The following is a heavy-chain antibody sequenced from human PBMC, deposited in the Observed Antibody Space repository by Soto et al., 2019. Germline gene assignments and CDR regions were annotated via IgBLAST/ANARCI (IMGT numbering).Heavy chain of an antibody. CDR2: IYYSGST. J-gene: IGHJ6*02. CDR1: GGSISSYY. CDR3: AGDRITIFGEPYYYYGMDV. V-gene: IGHV4-59*01. Sequence: SETLSLTCTVSGGSISSYYWSWIRQPPGKGLEWIGYIYYSGSTNYNPSLKSRVTISVDTSKNQFSLKLSSVTAADTAVYYCAGDRITIFGEPYYYYGMDVWGQGTTVTVSS. D-gene: IGHD3-3*01.